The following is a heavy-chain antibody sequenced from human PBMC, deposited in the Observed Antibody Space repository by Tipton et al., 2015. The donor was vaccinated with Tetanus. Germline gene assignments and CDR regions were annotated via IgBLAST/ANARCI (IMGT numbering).Heavy chain of an antibody. Sequence: TLSLTCAISGDSVSSGGYAWSWFRQAPGKGLEWIGYIYDSGSLFYNPSLKTGNTCHSPSLKSRVSISLDRSEKQLSLRLSSVTAADTAVYYCARGFCTGGTCYGGFDPWGQGSQVTVSS. J-gene: IGHJ5*02. CDR2: IYDSGSLFYNPSLKTGNT. CDR3: ARGFCTGGTCYGGFDP. CDR1: GDSVSSGGYA. D-gene: IGHD2-15*01. V-gene: IGHV4-30-2*01.